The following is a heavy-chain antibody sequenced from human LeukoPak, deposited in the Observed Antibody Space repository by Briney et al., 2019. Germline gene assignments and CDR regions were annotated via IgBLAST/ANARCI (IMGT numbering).Heavy chain of an antibody. Sequence: SQTLPLTCTVSGGSISSGGYYWSWIRQHPGKGLEWIGYIYYSGSTYYNPSLKSRVTISVDTSKNQFSLKLSSVTAADTAVYYCARETYYDFWSGYSSAGYFDYWGQGTLVTVSS. J-gene: IGHJ4*02. V-gene: IGHV4-31*03. CDR2: IYYSGST. CDR1: GGSISSGGYY. D-gene: IGHD3-3*01. CDR3: ARETYYDFWSGYSSAGYFDY.